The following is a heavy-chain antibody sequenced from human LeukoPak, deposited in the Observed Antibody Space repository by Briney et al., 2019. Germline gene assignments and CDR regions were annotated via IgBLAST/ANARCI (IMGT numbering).Heavy chain of an antibody. Sequence: NPSETLSLTCTVSGGSISSSSYYWGWIRQPPAKGLERIGSIYYSGSTYYNPSLMSRVTISVDTSKNQFSLKLSSVTAADTAVYYCARLSITMIVAFDYWGQGTLVTVSS. J-gene: IGHJ4*02. D-gene: IGHD3-22*01. CDR3: ARLSITMIVAFDY. V-gene: IGHV4-39*01. CDR2: IYYSGST. CDR1: GGSISSSSYY.